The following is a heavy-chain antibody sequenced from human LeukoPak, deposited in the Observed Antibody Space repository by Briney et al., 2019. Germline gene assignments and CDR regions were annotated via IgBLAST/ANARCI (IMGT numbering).Heavy chain of an antibody. Sequence: ASVKVSCKASGGTFSSYPISWVRQAPGRGLEWMGWINPNSGGTNYAQKFQGRVTMTRDTSISTAYMELSRLRSDDTAVYYCARGPGRFLEWLYKYYFDYWGQGTLVTVSS. D-gene: IGHD3-3*01. V-gene: IGHV1-2*02. CDR2: INPNSGGT. J-gene: IGHJ4*02. CDR3: ARGPGRFLEWLYKYYFDY. CDR1: GGTFSSYP.